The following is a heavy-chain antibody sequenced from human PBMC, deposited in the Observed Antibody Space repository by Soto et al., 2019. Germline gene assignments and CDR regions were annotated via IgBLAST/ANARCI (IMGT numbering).Heavy chain of an antibody. D-gene: IGHD2-2*01. CDR2: INAGNGNT. J-gene: IGHJ3*02. CDR1: GYTFTSYA. Sequence: QVQLVQSGAEVKKPGASVKVSCKASGYTFTSYAMHWVRQAPGQRLEWMGWINAGNGNTKYSQKFQGRVTITRDTSASTAYMALSSLRSEDTAVYYCARFKVQYLRVEPLDAFDIWGQGTMVTVSS. V-gene: IGHV1-3*01. CDR3: ARFKVQYLRVEPLDAFDI.